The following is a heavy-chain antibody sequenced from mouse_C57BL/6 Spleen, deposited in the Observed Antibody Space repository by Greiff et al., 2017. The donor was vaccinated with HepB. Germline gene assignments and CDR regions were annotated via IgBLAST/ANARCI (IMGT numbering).Heavy chain of an antibody. J-gene: IGHJ2*01. CDR1: GYTFTSYG. CDR2: IYPRSGNT. D-gene: IGHD1-1*01. Sequence: VKLQQSGAELARPGASVKLSCKASGYTFTSYGISWVKQRTGQGLEWIGEIYPRSGNTFYNEKFKGKATLTADKSSSTAYMELRSLTSEDSAVYFCARGGITTVPLDYWGQGTTLTVSS. V-gene: IGHV1-81*01. CDR3: ARGGITTVPLDY.